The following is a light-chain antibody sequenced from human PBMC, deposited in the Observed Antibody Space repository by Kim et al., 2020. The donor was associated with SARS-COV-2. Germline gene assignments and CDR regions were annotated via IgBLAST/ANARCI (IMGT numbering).Light chain of an antibody. CDR2: EVS. CDR3: SSYAGSNNVV. CDR1: SSDVGGYNF. Sequence: GQSGTISCTGSSSDVGGYNFVSGYQQHPGKAPRLMIYEVSKRPSGVPDRFSGSKSGNTASLTVSGLQAEDEADYYCSSYAGSNNVVFGGGTQLTVL. J-gene: IGLJ2*01. V-gene: IGLV2-8*01.